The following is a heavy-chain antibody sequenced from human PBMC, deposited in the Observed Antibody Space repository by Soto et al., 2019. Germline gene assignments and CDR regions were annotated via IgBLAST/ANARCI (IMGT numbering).Heavy chain of an antibody. CDR3: AKDRVALLPGY. CDR2: ISTSGGGT. J-gene: IGHJ4*02. V-gene: IGHV3-23*01. CDR1: GFTFSSYA. Sequence: EVQLLESGGGLVQPGGSLRLSCAASGFTFSSYAMSWVRQAPGKGLEWVSTISTSGGGTYYADSVKGRFTISRDNSKNTLYLQMNSLRAEDTAVYYCAKDRVALLPGYWGQGTLVTVSS. D-gene: IGHD2-15*01.